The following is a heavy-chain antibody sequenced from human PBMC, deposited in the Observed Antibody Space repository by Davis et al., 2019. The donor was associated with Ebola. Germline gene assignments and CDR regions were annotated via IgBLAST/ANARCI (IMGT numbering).Heavy chain of an antibody. J-gene: IGHJ4*02. D-gene: IGHD6-13*01. Sequence: SETLSLTCAVSGGSISSSNWWSWIRQPPGKGLEWIGSIYYSGSTYYNPSLKSRVTISVDTSKNQFSLKLSSVTAADTAVYYCARDVAADSFVGDPFDYWGQGTLVTVSS. CDR1: GGSISSSNW. V-gene: IGHV4-39*02. CDR2: IYYSGST. CDR3: ARDVAADSFVGDPFDY.